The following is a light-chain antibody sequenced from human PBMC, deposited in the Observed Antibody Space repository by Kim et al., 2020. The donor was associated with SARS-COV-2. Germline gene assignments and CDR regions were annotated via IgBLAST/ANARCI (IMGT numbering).Light chain of an antibody. CDR1: NIVGKN. Sequence: SYGLTQPLSVSVALGQTARVTCGGYNIVGKNVHWYQHRPGQAPVLVIYRDINRPSGIPERFSGSNSGNTATLIISRAQAGDEADYYCQVWDSSTVIFGGGTQLTVL. CDR3: QVWDSSTVI. CDR2: RDI. V-gene: IGLV3-9*01. J-gene: IGLJ2*01.